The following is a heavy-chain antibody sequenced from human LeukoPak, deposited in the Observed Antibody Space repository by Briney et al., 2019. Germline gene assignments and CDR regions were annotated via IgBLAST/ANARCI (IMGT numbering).Heavy chain of an antibody. V-gene: IGHV3-48*02. CDR2: ISSTSRTI. CDR3: ARDLISGDYTFDY. Sequence: HPGGSLRLSCAASGFTFSSFSMSWVRQAPGKGLEWVSYISSTSRTISYADSVKGRFTVSRDNAEDSLYLQMNSLRDEDTAVYYCARDLISGDYTFDYWGQGALATVSS. J-gene: IGHJ4*02. CDR1: GFTFSSFS. D-gene: IGHD4-11*01.